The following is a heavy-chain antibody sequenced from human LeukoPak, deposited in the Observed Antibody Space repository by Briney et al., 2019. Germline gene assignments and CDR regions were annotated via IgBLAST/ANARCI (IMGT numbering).Heavy chain of an antibody. CDR3: ARGSPKHDS. J-gene: IGHJ5*01. CDR1: GGTFSGYN. Sequence: PSETLSLTCAVYGGTFSGYNWNWIRQPPGKGLEWIGEINLSGATRYNPSLKSRLTISADMSKSQFSLKLKSVTAADTAVYYCARGSPKHDSWGQGTLVTVSS. V-gene: IGHV4-34*01. CDR2: INLSGAT.